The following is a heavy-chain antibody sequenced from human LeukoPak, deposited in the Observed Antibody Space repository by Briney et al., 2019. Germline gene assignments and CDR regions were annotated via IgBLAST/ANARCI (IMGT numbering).Heavy chain of an antibody. CDR2: ISYDGSNK. CDR3: ARDPMVRGVIALYYFDY. V-gene: IGHV3-30*04. J-gene: IGHJ4*02. CDR1: GFTFSSYA. Sequence: GRSLRLSCAASGFTFSSYAMHWVRQAPGHGLEWVAVISYDGSNKYYADSVKGRFTISRDNSKNTLYLQMNSLRAEDTAVYYCARDPMVRGVIALYYFDYWGQGTLVTVSS. D-gene: IGHD3-10*01.